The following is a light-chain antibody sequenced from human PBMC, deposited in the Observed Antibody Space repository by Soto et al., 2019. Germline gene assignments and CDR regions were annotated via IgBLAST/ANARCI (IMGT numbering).Light chain of an antibody. CDR3: MQARQTPFT. CDR2: SAS. V-gene: IGKV2-28*01. Sequence: DIVMTQSPLSLPVTPGEPASISCTSSQSLLYIDGYNYLDWYLQRPGQPPQLLIYSASNRASGVPDRFSGSGSGTDFTLTISRVEAEDVGVYFCMQARQTPFTFGPGTKVDIK. CDR1: QSLLYIDGYNY. J-gene: IGKJ3*01.